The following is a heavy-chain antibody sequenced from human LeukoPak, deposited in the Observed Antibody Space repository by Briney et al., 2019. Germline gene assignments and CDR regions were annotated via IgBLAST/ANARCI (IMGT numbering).Heavy chain of an antibody. V-gene: IGHV4-61*01. J-gene: IGHJ4*02. CDR2: IYYSGST. D-gene: IGHD6-13*01. CDR3: ARDRGIAAAGTYDY. Sequence: SETLSLTCTVSGGSISSSSYYWGWIRQPPGKGLEWIGYIYYSGSTNYNPSLKSRVTISVDTSKNQFSLKLSSVTAADTAVYYCARDRGIAAAGTYDYWGQGTLVTVSS. CDR1: GGSISSSSYY.